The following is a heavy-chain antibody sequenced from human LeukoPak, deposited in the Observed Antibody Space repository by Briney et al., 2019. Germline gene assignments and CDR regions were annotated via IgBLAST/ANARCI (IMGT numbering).Heavy chain of an antibody. Sequence: ASVKVSCKASGGTFSSYAISWVRQAPGQGLEWMGGIIPIFGTANYAQKFQGRVTITTDESTSTAYMELSSLRSEDTAVYYCAREADGSGSYYPYYYYMDVWGKGTTVTVSS. V-gene: IGHV1-69*05. CDR3: AREADGSGSYYPYYYYMDV. CDR1: GGTFSSYA. D-gene: IGHD3-10*01. J-gene: IGHJ6*03. CDR2: IIPIFGTA.